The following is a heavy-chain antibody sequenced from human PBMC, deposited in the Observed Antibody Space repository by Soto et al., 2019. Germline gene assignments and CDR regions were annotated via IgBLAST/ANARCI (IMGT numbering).Heavy chain of an antibody. D-gene: IGHD5-12*01. J-gene: IGHJ4*02. CDR1: GVTFNIQD. Sequence: SVKVSCKASGVTFNIQDMRWVLQSPGHGLEWMGGIIPMFGTPHYAEKFQDRATITADESTGTAYLELSSLTSEDTAVYYCATSEGRDGYSFDYWGPGTLVTVSS. V-gene: IGHV1-69*13. CDR2: IIPMFGTP. CDR3: ATSEGRDGYSFDY.